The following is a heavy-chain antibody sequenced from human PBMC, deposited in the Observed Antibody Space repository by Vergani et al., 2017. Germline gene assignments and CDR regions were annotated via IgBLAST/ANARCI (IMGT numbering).Heavy chain of an antibody. J-gene: IGHJ4*02. CDR2: INPNSGGT. CDR3: ARVGTSYNRDYFDY. Sequence: QVQLVQSGAEVKKPGASVKVSCKASGYTFTDYFMHWVRQAPGQGLEWMGWINPNSGGTTYAQKFQGRVTMTRDTSISTAYMELSNLRADDTAVYYCARVGTSYNRDYFDYWGQGTLVTVSS. D-gene: IGHD2-2*01. CDR1: GYTFTDYF. V-gene: IGHV1-2*02.